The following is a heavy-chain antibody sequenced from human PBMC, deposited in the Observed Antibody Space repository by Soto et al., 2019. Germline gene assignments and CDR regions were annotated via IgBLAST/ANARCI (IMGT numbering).Heavy chain of an antibody. Sequence: ASVKVSCKASGYTFTSYYMHWVRQAPGQGLEWMGIINPSGGSTSYAQKFQGRVTMTRDTSTSTVYMELSSLRSEDTAVYYCAREGGSGKNYYYGMDVWGQGTTVTVSS. J-gene: IGHJ6*02. CDR3: AREGGSGKNYYYGMDV. D-gene: IGHD3-10*01. CDR2: INPSGGST. V-gene: IGHV1-46*01. CDR1: GYTFTSYY.